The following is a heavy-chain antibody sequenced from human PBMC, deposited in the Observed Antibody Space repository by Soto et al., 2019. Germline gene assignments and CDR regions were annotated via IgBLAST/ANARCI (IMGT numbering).Heavy chain of an antibody. D-gene: IGHD1-7*01. CDR3: ARSRTGTTYGGMDV. V-gene: IGHV3-66*01. CDR1: GFAVSSNY. J-gene: IGHJ6*02. Sequence: EVPLVESGGDLVQPGGSLRLSCAASGFAVSSNYMTWVRQAPGKGLEWVSVIHSGGDTHYADSVRGRFTISRDNSKNTLYLQMNSLRAEDTAVCYCARSRTGTTYGGMDVWGQGTTVTVSS. CDR2: IHSGGDT.